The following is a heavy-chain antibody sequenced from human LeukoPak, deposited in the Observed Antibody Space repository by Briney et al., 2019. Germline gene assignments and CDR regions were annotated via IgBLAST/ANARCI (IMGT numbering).Heavy chain of an antibody. J-gene: IGHJ6*03. V-gene: IGHV3-23*01. CDR1: GFTFSSFA. Sequence: PGGSLRLSCAASGFTFSSFALSWVRQAPGKGLEWVSSISADGRATSYADSPNGRFTISRDNSKNMLYLQMSSLRADDTAVYYCAKTAAKNAYYYYYMDVWGRGTTVTVSS. CDR3: AKTAAKNAYYYYYMDV. D-gene: IGHD6-13*01. CDR2: ISADGRAT.